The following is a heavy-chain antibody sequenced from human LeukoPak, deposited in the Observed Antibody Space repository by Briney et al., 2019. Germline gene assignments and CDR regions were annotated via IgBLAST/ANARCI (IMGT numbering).Heavy chain of an antibody. CDR1: GGSISSYY. CDR2: INHSGST. CDR3: ARAARYLRMTDV. V-gene: IGHV4-34*01. Sequence: SETLSLTCTVSGGSISSYYWSWIRQPAGKGLEWIGEINHSGSTNYNPSLKSRVTISVDTSKNQFSLKLSSVTAADTAVYYCARAARYLRMTDVWGKGTTVTVSS. J-gene: IGHJ6*04. D-gene: IGHD3-9*01.